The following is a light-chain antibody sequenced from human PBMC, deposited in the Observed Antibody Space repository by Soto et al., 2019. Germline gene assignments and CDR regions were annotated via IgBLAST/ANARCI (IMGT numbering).Light chain of an antibody. CDR3: SSFTTTSTHV. CDR2: EVN. V-gene: IGLV2-14*01. J-gene: IGLJ1*01. Sequence: QSALNQPASLSGSPGQSINISCTGNSSDIGAYDYVSWFQQHPGKAPKLMISEVNNRTSGVSNRFSGAKSGNTAYLTISGLQVEDEAEYFCSSFTTTSTHVFGTGTKLTVL. CDR1: SSDIGAYDY.